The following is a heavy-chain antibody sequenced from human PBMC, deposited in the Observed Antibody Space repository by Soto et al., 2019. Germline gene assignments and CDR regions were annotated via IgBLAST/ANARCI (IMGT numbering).Heavy chain of an antibody. CDR2: IQEDGSER. CDR3: AREDWYFDL. J-gene: IGHJ2*01. V-gene: IGHV3-7*01. CDR1: GFNFSNYW. Sequence: EVQLVESGGGLVQPGGSLRLSCAASGFNFSNYWMSWVRQAPGKGLEWVANIQEDGSERYYVDSVKGRFTISRDNGENSVFLQMNSLRAEDTAVYYCAREDWYFDLWGRGTLVIVSS.